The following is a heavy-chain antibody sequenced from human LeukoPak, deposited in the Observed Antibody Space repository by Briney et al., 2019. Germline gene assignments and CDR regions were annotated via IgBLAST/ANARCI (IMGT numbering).Heavy chain of an antibody. V-gene: IGHV3-23*01. CDR1: GFTFSSYA. D-gene: IGHD6-19*01. J-gene: IGHJ6*02. CDR2: INHSGDST. CDR3: ARNHAVAGSYYYYGMDV. Sequence: GGSLRLSCAASGFTFSSYAMSWVRQTPGKGLEWVSGINHSGDSTYYGDSVKGRFTISRDNSKNTLYLQMNSLRAEDTAVYYCARNHAVAGSYYYYGMDVWGQGTTVTVSS.